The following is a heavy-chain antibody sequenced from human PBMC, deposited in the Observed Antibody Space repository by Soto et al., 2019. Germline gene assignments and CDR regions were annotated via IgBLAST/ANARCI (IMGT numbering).Heavy chain of an antibody. D-gene: IGHD4-17*01. CDR1: GFTFSSYG. J-gene: IGHJ4*02. V-gene: IGHV3-30*18. Sequence: QVQLVESGGGVVQPGRSLRLSCAASGFTFSSYGRHWVRQAPGKGLEWVAVISYDGSNKYYADSVKGRFTISRDNSKNTLYLHMNSLRAEDTAVYYCAKRDDYGDYFDYWGQGTLVTISS. CDR2: ISYDGSNK. CDR3: AKRDDYGDYFDY.